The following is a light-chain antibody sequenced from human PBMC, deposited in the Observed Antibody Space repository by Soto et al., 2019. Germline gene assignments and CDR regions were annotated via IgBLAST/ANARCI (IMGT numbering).Light chain of an antibody. J-gene: IGKJ4*01. Sequence: ETEESRSGDSVDVCAGGIANLSCRASQGVSSNLAWYQQKPGQAPRLLIYGASTRATGIPARFSGSGSGTEFTLTVSRLQSYDFAVYYCQEYHSWRPRSFGGGTKVDI. CDR1: QGVSSN. CDR3: QEYHSWRPRS. V-gene: IGKV3-15*01. CDR2: GAS.